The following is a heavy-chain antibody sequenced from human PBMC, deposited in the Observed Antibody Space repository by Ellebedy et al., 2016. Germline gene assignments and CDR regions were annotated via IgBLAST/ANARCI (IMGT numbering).Heavy chain of an antibody. D-gene: IGHD3-10*01. CDR2: SHYSGST. J-gene: IGHJ3*02. CDR3: AREPVTMFRERAFDI. CDR1: GGSISSGDYY. Sequence: SETLSLTXTVSGGSISSGDYYWTWIRQPPGKGLEWIGYSHYSGSTYNNPSLKSRVTISVDTSKNHFSLKLSSVTAADTAVYYCAREPVTMFRERAFDIWGQGTMVTVSS. V-gene: IGHV4-30-4*01.